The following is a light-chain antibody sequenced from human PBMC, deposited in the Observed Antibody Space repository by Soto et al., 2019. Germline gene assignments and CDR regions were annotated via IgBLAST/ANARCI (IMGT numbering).Light chain of an antibody. V-gene: IGKV1-5*03. CDR2: KAS. J-gene: IGKJ1*01. Sequence: DIQMTQSPSTLSGSVGDRVTITCRASQSISGWLAWYQQNPGKAPKLLIYKASTLESGVPSRFSGSGSGTEFTLTISSLQPDDFATYYCQQYNNYGSWTFGQGTKVEIK. CDR3: QQYNNYGSWT. CDR1: QSISGW.